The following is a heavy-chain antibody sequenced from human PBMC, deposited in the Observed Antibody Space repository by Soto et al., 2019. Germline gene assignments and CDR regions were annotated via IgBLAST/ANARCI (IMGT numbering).Heavy chain of an antibody. J-gene: IGHJ3*02. CDR2: ISSSSSTI. CDR3: ARVQFNDYGDLDAFDI. CDR1: GFTFSSYS. D-gene: IGHD4-17*01. Sequence: GGSLRLPCAASGFTFSSYSMNWVRQAPGKGLEWVSYISSSSSTIYYADSVKGRFTISRDNAKNSLYLQMNSLRAEDTAVYYCARVQFNDYGDLDAFDIWGQGTMVTVSS. V-gene: IGHV3-48*01.